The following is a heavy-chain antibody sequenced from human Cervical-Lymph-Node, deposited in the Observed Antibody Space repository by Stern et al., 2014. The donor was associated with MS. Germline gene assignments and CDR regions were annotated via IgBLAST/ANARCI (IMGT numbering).Heavy chain of an antibody. CDR2: VYHTGRT. J-gene: IGHJ3*01. Sequence: VQLGESGPGLVKPSETLALRCSVSGGSISPNYWSWVRQATGKGLEWLGHVYHTGRTDYNPSLKTRVTISVDLAKNTFSLNLTSVTAADTAIYFCTRKGVAVRDAFDVWGQGTMAIVSS. CDR1: GGSISPNY. V-gene: IGHV4-4*07. D-gene: IGHD6-19*01. CDR3: TRKGVAVRDAFDV.